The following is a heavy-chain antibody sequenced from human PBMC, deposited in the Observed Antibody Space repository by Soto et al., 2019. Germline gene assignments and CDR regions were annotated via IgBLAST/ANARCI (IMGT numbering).Heavy chain of an antibody. CDR1: GFTFSSFS. CDR2: IRSSPRAI. D-gene: IGHD3-16*01. Sequence: EVQLMESGGGLVQPGGSLRLSCVASGFTFSSFSMNWVRQAPGKGLEWVSYIRSSPRAISYADSVKGRVTISRDTAQNPQHLQLTSLRAEDTAVNYSARDTAYAFDSWGQGTLVSVSS. CDR3: ARDTAYAFDS. V-gene: IGHV3-48*01. J-gene: IGHJ4*02.